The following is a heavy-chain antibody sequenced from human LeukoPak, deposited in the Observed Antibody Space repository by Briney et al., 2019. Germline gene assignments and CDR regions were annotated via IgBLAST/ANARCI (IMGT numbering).Heavy chain of an antibody. V-gene: IGHV1-69*13. CDR1: GGTFSSYA. CDR3: ARAAGSSFGFLVY. D-gene: IGHD6-6*01. CDR2: IIPIFGTA. J-gene: IGHJ4*02. Sequence: ASVKVSCKASGGTFSSYAISWVRQAPGQGLEWMGGIIPIFGTANYAQKFQGRVTITADESTSTAYMELSGLRSEDTAVYYCARAAGSSFGFLVYWGQGTLVTVSS.